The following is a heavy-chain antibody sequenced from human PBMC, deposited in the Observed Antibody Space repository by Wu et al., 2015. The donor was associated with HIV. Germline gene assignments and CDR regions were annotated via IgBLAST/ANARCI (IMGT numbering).Heavy chain of an antibody. CDR1: GYTFITHA. CDR3: AKDAMLMITTGGFEH. Sequence: QVQLVQSGGDVKKSGASVKVSCKASGYTFITHAITWVRQAPGQRPEWMGWITTHNGYTKYAQKFQDRLSLTTDTSATTAYMDLTDLRSDDTAVYFCAKDAMLMITTGGFEHWGQGSLVIVSS. V-gene: IGHV1-18*01. D-gene: IGHD3-16*01. CDR2: ITTHNGYT. J-gene: IGHJ1*01.